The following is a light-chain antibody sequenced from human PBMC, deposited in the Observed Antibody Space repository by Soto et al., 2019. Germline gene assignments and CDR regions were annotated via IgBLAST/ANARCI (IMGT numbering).Light chain of an antibody. Sequence: EIVLTQSPGTLSLSPGERATLSWRASQSVGSGSLAWYQQRPGQAPRLLIYGASSRATGISDRFTGSGSGTDFTLTISRLEPEDFAVYYCQQYGSQYIFGQGTKLEIK. CDR1: QSVGSGS. V-gene: IGKV3-20*01. CDR2: GAS. J-gene: IGKJ2*01. CDR3: QQYGSQYI.